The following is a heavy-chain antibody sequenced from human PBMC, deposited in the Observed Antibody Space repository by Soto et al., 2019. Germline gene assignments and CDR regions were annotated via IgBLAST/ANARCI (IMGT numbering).Heavy chain of an antibody. CDR3: ARFNGKAFDI. Sequence: QLQLQESGPGLVKPSETLSLTCTVSVGSVSSDSYNWEWIRQPPGRGLEWIGTIYYSGSTDNNPSRKSRVTISQATSNTQFSLKVTSGTAADTAVYYSARFNGKAFDIWGRGATVTVS. CDR2: IYYSGST. CDR1: VGSVSSDSYN. V-gene: IGHV4-39*01. J-gene: IGHJ3*02.